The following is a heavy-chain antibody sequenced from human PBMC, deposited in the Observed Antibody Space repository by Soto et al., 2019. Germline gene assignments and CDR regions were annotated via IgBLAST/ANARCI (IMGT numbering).Heavy chain of an antibody. CDR3: AKDLIPLGATSHFCFNI. D-gene: IGHD1-26*01. V-gene: IGHV3-23*01. CDR2: ISSGADTT. CDR1: GFTFSSYA. J-gene: IGHJ3*02. Sequence: EVLLLESGGGLVQPGGSLRLSCAASGFTFSSYALTWVRQAPGKGLDWVSTISSGADTTYYADSVKGRFTISRDNSKNTLYLQMNSVRAEDTAIYYCAKDLIPLGATSHFCFNIWGQGTMVTVSS.